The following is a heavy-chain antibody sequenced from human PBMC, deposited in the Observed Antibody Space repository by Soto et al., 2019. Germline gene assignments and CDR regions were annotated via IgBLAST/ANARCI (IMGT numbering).Heavy chain of an antibody. CDR1: GGTFSSYA. V-gene: IGHV1-69*13. CDR3: ARAELDVFPTIYMDV. D-gene: IGHD3-10*01. CDR2: IIPIVGTA. Sequence: SVQDTCTAAGGTFSSYAISWVRRAPGQGLEWMGGIIPIVGTANYTQKLQGRVTITADESTSTAYMEMSSLRSEDTAVYYCARAELDVFPTIYMDVWGQGTTVTVSS. J-gene: IGHJ6*02.